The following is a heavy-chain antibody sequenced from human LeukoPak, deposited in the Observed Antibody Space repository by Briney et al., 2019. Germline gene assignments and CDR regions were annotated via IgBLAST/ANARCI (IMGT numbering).Heavy chain of an antibody. D-gene: IGHD6-19*01. CDR3: ARSGRQWLVRWFDP. J-gene: IGHJ5*02. CDR2: ISSGRSYI. V-gene: IGHV3-21*01. Sequence: GGSLSLSCAASGFTFSSYSMNWVRPALGKGLEWVSSISSGRSYIYYADSVWGRVTISRDTAKNSLYLQMNSLRAEDTAVYYCARSGRQWLVRWFDPWGQGTLVTVSS. CDR1: GFTFSSYS.